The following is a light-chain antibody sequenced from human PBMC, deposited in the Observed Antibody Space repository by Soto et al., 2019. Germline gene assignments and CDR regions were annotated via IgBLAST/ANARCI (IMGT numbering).Light chain of an antibody. CDR2: EVN. CDR3: SSFTSTSTYV. V-gene: IGLV2-14*01. J-gene: IGLJ1*01. Sequence: QSVLTQPASVSGSPGQSITISCTGTSSDVGGYNYVSWYQQHPGKAPKLMIYEVNKRPSGVSNRFSGSKSGNTASLTISGLQAEDEADYYCSSFTSTSTYVLGGGTKVTVL. CDR1: SSDVGGYNY.